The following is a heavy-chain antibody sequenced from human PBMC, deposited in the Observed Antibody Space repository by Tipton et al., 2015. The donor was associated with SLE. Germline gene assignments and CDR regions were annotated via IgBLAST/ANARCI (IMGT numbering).Heavy chain of an antibody. V-gene: IGHV4-61*08. D-gene: IGHD2-15*01. CDR3: ARHVGVAYYYAMDV. J-gene: IGHJ6*02. CDR2: ISYTETT. Sequence: TLSLTCTVSGGSISSGGHHWSWLRQPPGKGLEWIGYISYTETTKYNPSLESRVIISVDTSKNQFSLRLSSVTAADTAMYYCARHVGVAYYYAMDVWGQGTTVVISS. CDR1: GGSISSGGHH.